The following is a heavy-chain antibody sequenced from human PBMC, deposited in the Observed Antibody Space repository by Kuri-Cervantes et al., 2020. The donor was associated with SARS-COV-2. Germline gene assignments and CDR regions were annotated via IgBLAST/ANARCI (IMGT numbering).Heavy chain of an antibody. Sequence: GGSLRLSCTASGFTFGDYAMNWVRQAPGKALEWVSSISGSGGYIYYADSVKGRFTISKESGENSLYLHMNSLRAEDTAVYYCARDLAGGYGSGSEFDYWGQGTLVTSPQ. CDR2: ISGSGGYI. J-gene: IGHJ4*02. V-gene: IGHV3-21*01. CDR1: GFTFGDYA. CDR3: ARDLAGGYGSGSEFDY. D-gene: IGHD3-10*01.